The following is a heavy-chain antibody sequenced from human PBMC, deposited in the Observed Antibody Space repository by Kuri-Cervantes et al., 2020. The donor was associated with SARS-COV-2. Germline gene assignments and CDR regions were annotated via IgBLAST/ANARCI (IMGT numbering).Heavy chain of an antibody. Sequence: SETLSLTCLVSGGSIRGSDDSINNNDYFWNWVRQPPGKGLEWIGYIYHSGSTYYNPSLKSRVTISVDRSKNQFSLKLSSVTAADTAVYYCARDEKRWGSGADAFDIWGQGTMVTVSS. CDR3: ARDEKRWGSGADAFDI. J-gene: IGHJ3*02. V-gene: IGHV4-30-2*01. CDR2: IYHSGST. D-gene: IGHD2-21*01. CDR1: GGSIRGSDDS.